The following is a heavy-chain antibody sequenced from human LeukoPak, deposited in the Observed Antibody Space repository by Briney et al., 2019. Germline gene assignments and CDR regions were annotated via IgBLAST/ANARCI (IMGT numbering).Heavy chain of an antibody. J-gene: IGHJ6*02. Sequence: ASVKVSCKASGYTFTSYYMHWVRQAPGQGLEWMGIINPSGGSTSYAQKFQGRVTMTRDTSTSTVYMELSSLRSEDTAVYYCARDMRFLEWGYGMDVWGQGTTVTVSS. CDR3: ARDMRFLEWGYGMDV. D-gene: IGHD3-3*01. CDR1: GYTFTSYY. V-gene: IGHV1-46*01. CDR2: INPSGGST.